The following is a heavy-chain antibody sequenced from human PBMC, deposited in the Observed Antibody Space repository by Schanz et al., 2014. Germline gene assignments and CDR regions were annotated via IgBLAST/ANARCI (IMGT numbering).Heavy chain of an antibody. D-gene: IGHD2-15*01. J-gene: IGHJ4*02. CDR2: ISNDGSIK. CDR1: GFTFSSYA. CDR3: ARDRGYCSGGSCLTFDY. Sequence: QVQLLQFGGGVVQPGRSLRLSCAASGFTFSSYAMHWVRQAPGKGLEWVALISNDGSIKYYADSVEGRFTISRDNSKNTLYLQMNTQRAEDTAVYYCARDRGYCSGGSCLTFDYWGQGTLVTVSS. V-gene: IGHV3-30-3*01.